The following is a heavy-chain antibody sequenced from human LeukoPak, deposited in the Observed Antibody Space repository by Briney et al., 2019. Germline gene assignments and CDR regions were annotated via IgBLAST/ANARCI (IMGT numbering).Heavy chain of an antibody. CDR2: ISGSGGST. CDR3: ATNYGSGSYYAPAPRD. D-gene: IGHD3-10*01. CDR1: GFTFSSYA. J-gene: IGHJ4*02. Sequence: GGSLRLSCAASGFTFSSYAMSWVRQAPGKGLEWVSAISGSGGSTYYADSVKGRFTISRDNSKNTLYLQMNSLRAEDTAVYYCATNYGSGSYYAPAPRDWGQGTLVTVSS. V-gene: IGHV3-23*01.